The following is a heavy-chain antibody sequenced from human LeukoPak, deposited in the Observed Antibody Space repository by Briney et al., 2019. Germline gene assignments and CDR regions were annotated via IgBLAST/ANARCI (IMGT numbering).Heavy chain of an antibody. V-gene: IGHV4-59*01. J-gene: IGHJ4*02. CDR2: IYYSGST. CDR1: GGSISSYY. CDR3: ARTAKDYYDSSGHLDY. Sequence: SETLSLTCTVSGGSISSYYWSWIRQPPGRGLEWIGYIYYSGSTNYNPSLKSRVTISVDTSKNQFSLKLSSVTAADTAVYYCARTAKDYYDSSGHLDYWGQGTLVTVSS. D-gene: IGHD3-22*01.